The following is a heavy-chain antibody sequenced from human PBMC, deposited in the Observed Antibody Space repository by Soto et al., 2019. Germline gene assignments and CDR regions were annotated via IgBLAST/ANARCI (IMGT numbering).Heavy chain of an antibody. CDR3: ARDECSSNYCFTRWALDI. J-gene: IGHJ3*02. D-gene: IGHD2-2*01. CDR1: GGSINIADYY. V-gene: IGHV4-31*03. Sequence: QVQLQESGPGLVKPSQTLSLTCTVSGGSINIADYYWNWVRQPPGKGLEWIGEIHHSGSSDHNPSLKSRLTMSVDTAKNQVSLKLTSVTAADTAVYFCARDECSSNYCFTRWALDIWGQGTVVTVSS. CDR2: IHHSGSS.